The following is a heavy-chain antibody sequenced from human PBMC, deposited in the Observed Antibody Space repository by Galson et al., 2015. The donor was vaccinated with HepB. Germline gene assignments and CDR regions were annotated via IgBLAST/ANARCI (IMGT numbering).Heavy chain of an antibody. Sequence: SLRLSCAASGFTFRDYTMVWVRQAPGKGLEWVALISYDAMHKECADSVKGRCTISRDNSKKTLYLQMDSLRTEDTAMYYCARAHSRGPMNYYAFNIWGQGTVVTVSS. CDR2: ISYDAMHK. J-gene: IGHJ3*02. CDR1: GFTFRDYT. D-gene: IGHD6-13*01. V-gene: IGHV3-30*04. CDR3: ARAHSRGPMNYYAFNI.